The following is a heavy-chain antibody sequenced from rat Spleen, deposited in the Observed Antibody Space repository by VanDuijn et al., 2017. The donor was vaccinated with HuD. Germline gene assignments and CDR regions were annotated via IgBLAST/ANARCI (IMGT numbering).Heavy chain of an antibody. Sequence: EVQLVESGGGLVQPGRSMKLSCAASGFTFSSFPMAWVRQAPTKGLEWVATISTSGGSTYYRDSVKGRFTISRDNAKSTLYLQMNSLRSEDTATYYCTREYTYYYFDYWGQGVMVTVSS. CDR1: GFTFSSFP. CDR2: ISTSGGST. CDR3: TREYTYYYFDY. D-gene: IGHD2-1*01. V-gene: IGHV5-46*01. J-gene: IGHJ2*01.